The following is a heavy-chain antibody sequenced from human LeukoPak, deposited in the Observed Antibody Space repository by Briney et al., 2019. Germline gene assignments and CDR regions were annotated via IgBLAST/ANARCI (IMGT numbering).Heavy chain of an antibody. CDR1: GFTFSSYW. D-gene: IGHD3-10*01. CDR3: AGTMVRGAFDY. J-gene: IGHJ4*02. V-gene: IGHV3-74*01. Sequence: GGSLRLSCAASGFTFSSYWMYWVRQAPGKGLVWVSRINSDGSSTSYADSVKGRFTISRDNAKNTLYLQMNSLRAEDTAVYYCAGTMVRGAFDYWGQGTLVTVSS. CDR2: INSDGSST.